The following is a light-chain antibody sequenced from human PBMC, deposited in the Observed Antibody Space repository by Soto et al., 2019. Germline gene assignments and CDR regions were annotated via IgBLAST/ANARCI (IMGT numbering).Light chain of an antibody. J-gene: IGKJ1*01. CDR1: QSISAW. CDR2: KAS. CDR3: QQYNFYPWT. Sequence: DIQMTQSPSTLSASVGDRVTITCRTSQSISAWLAWYQQKSGKAPKLLIYKASSLESGTPSRFSGSGSGTDFTLTISSLQPDDFATYYCQQYNFYPWTFGQGTKVEIK. V-gene: IGKV1-5*03.